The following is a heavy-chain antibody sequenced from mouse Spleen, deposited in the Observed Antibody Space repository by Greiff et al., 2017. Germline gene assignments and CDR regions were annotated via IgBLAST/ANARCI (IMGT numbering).Heavy chain of an antibody. J-gene: IGHJ3*01. V-gene: IGHV1-26*01. CDR2: INPNNGGT. D-gene: IGHD1-1*01. Sequence: EVQLQQSGPELVKPGASVKISCKASGYTFTDYYMNWVKQSHGKSLEWIGDINPNNGGTSYNQKFKGKATLTVDKSSSTAYMELRSLTSEDSAVYYCANYYGSSPWFAYWGRGTLVTVSA. CDR3: ANYYGSSPWFAY. CDR1: GYTFTDYY.